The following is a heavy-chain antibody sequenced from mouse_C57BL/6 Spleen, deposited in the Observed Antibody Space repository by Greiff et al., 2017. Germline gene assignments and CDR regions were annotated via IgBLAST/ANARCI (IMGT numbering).Heavy chain of an antibody. V-gene: IGHV1-15*01. CDR1: GYTFTDYE. CDR2: IDPETGGT. D-gene: IGHD2-5*01. Sequence: QVQLQQSGAELVRPGASVTLSCKASGYTFTDYEMHWVKQTPVHGLEWIGAIDPETGGTAYNQKFKGKAILTADKSSSTAYMELRSLTSEDSAVYYGTRGSYYSNYGGFAYWGQGTLVTVSA. J-gene: IGHJ3*01. CDR3: TRGSYYSNYGGFAY.